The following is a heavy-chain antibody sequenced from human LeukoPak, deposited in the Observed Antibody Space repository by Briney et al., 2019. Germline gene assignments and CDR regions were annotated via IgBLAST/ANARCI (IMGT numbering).Heavy chain of an antibody. CDR3: ARGTSSGWFLLDF. Sequence: GASVKVSCKASGYTFTDYYMYWLRRAPGQGLEWMAWINPHSGGTNYAQKLQGRVTMTRDTSISTSYMELSSLRSDDTAIYYCARGTSSGWFLLDFWGQGTLVTVSS. D-gene: IGHD6-19*01. J-gene: IGHJ4*02. CDR1: GYTFTDYY. V-gene: IGHV1-2*02. CDR2: INPHSGGT.